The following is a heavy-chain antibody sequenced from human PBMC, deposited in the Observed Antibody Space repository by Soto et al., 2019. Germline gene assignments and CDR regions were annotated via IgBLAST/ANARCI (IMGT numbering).Heavy chain of an antibody. CDR2: ISPMFGAA. CDR1: GGTFNTYA. D-gene: IGHD3-10*01. Sequence: QVQLVQSGAEMKKPGSSVKVSCQSSGGTFNTYAMNWVRQAPGQGPEWMGDISPMFGAANYAPKLQGRVTIPADESTGTSYMQLSSLTSKDTALYFCAREVQVHTPAFVYWGQGTRVNVSS. J-gene: IGHJ4*02. CDR3: AREVQVHTPAFVY. V-gene: IGHV1-69*19.